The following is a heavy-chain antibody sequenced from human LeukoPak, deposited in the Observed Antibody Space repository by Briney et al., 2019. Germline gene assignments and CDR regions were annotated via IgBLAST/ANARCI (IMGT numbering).Heavy chain of an antibody. J-gene: IGHJ4*02. CDR3: AKDPSSGWYAPFDY. CDR1: GFTFSNYD. CDR2: ISGSAGST. D-gene: IGHD6-19*01. Sequence: GGSLRLSCAAPGFTFSNYDMSWVCQAPGKGLEWVSAISGSAGSTYYADSVKGRFTISRDNSKNTLYLQMNSLRAEDTAVYYCAKDPSSGWYAPFDYWGQGTLVSVSS. V-gene: IGHV3-23*01.